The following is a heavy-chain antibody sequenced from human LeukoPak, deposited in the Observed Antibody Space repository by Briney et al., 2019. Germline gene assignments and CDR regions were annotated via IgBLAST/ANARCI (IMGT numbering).Heavy chain of an antibody. CDR2: IYYSGST. CDR1: GGSISSYY. V-gene: IGHV4-59*08. D-gene: IGHD4-11*01. CDR3: ARLGKTTVSSYYYYYYYMDV. Sequence: TPSETLSLTCTVSGGSISSYYWSWLRQPPGKGLEWIGYIYYSGSTNYNPSLKSRVTISVDTSKNQFSLKLSSVTAADTAVYYCARLGKTTVSSYYYYYYYMDVWGKGTTVTVSS. J-gene: IGHJ6*03.